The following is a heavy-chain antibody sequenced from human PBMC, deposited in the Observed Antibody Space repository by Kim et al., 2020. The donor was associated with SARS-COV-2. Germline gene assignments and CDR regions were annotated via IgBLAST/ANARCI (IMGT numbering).Heavy chain of an antibody. CDR3: ARETMTPVSRYFFYLVDV. J-gene: IGHJ6*01. Sequence: SETLSLTCTVSGGSINNGNFYWTWIRQHPGKGLEWIGYISYSGSTYYNPSLKSRLTISVDTSKRQLSLELSSVTASDTAVYLCARETMTPVSRYFFYLVDVWGQGTTVTISS. CDR1: GGSINNGNFY. V-gene: IGHV4-31*03. CDR2: ISYSGST. D-gene: IGHD2-2*01.